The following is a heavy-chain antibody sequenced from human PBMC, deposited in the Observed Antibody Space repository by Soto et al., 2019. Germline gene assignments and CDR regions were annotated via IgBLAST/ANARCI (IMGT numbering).Heavy chain of an antibody. Sequence: QVQLQESGPGLVKPSETLSLTCTVSGDSISTYYWSWIRQPPGKGLEWIGYLYDSGSTHYNPSLKSRVTISVDTSKNQFSLKLTSVTAADTAVYYCARENYYGSGTYFRLDVWGQGTRVPVSS. J-gene: IGHJ6*02. CDR1: GDSISTYY. CDR2: LYDSGST. D-gene: IGHD3-10*01. CDR3: ARENYYGSGTYFRLDV. V-gene: IGHV4-59*01.